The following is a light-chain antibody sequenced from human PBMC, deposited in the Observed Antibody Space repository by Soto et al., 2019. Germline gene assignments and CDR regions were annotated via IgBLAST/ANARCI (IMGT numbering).Light chain of an antibody. CDR2: GAS. V-gene: IGKV3-15*01. CDR3: QQYNTWPPWT. Sequence: EIVMTQSPATLSVSPGERATLSCRASQSVSINLAWYQQKPGQAPRLLIYGASTRATGIPARFSGSGSGTEFTLTISSLQSEDFAVYYCQQYNTWPPWTFGQGTKVEIK. J-gene: IGKJ1*01. CDR1: QSVSIN.